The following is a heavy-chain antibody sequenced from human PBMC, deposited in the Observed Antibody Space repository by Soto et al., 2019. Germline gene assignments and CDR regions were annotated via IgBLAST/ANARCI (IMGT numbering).Heavy chain of an antibody. V-gene: IGHV2-5*02. J-gene: IGHJ5*02. CDR3: AHRQRIVAPRGYNWFDP. D-gene: IGHD1-26*01. CDR1: GFSLSTSGVG. Sequence: SGPTLVNPTQTLTLTCTFSGFSLSTSGVGVGWIRQPPGKALEWHALIYWDDDKRYSPSLKSRLTITKDTSKNQVVLTMTNMDPVDTATYYCAHRQRIVAPRGYNWFDPWGQGTLVTVSS. CDR2: IYWDDDK.